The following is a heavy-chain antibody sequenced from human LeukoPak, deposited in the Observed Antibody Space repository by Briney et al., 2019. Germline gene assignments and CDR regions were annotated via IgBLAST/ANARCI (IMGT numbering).Heavy chain of an antibody. CDR3: ARDSYGDYGGY. CDR1: GFTFDDYA. J-gene: IGHJ4*02. CDR2: ISWNSGSI. D-gene: IGHD4-17*01. V-gene: IGHV3-9*01. Sequence: GGSLRLSCAASGFTFDDYAMHWVRQAPGKGLEWVSGISWNSGSIGYADSVKGRFAISRDNAKNSLYLQMNSLRAEDTAVYYCARDSYGDYGGYWGQGTLVTVSS.